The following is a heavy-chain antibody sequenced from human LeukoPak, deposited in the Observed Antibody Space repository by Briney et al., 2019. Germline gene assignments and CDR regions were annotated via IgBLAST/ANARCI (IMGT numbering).Heavy chain of an antibody. CDR3: ARRRGIGTPRNIDY. J-gene: IGHJ4*02. V-gene: IGHV5-51*01. CDR1: GYSFLSYW. D-gene: IGHD3-16*01. CDR2: IYPADFDI. Sequence: GESLKISCKGSGYSFLSYWIGWVRQMPGKGLEWMGIIYPADFDIRYSPSFQGQVTISADRSTSTAYLQWSSLKASDTAMYYCARRRGIGTPRNIDYSRQGTLVTVSS.